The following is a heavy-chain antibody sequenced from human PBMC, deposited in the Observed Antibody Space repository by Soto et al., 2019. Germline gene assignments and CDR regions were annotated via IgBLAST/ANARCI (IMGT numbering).Heavy chain of an antibody. D-gene: IGHD5-12*01. Sequence: ASVKVSCKTSGYTFIDYYVHWVRQAPGQGLEWVGWINPNSGASNYAQNFQGRVTMTRDRSSSTVYMELTGLRSDDTAVYYCARWRHVVATHDSWGQGTLVTVSS. CDR1: GYTFIDYY. CDR3: ARWRHVVATHDS. CDR2: INPNSGAS. V-gene: IGHV1-2*02. J-gene: IGHJ4*02.